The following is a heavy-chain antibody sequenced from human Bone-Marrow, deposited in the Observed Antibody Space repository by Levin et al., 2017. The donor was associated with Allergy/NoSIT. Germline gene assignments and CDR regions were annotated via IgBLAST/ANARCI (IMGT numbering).Heavy chain of an antibody. V-gene: IGHV4-30-4*01. D-gene: IGHD3-3*01. CDR2: VYYSGST. Sequence: SQTLSLTCTVSGDSISSDAYFWRWLRQPPGKGLEWIGYVYYSGSTFYNPSLESRLSISVDTSKNYFSLRLTAVTPADTAIYYCARAEITNFALVPRLSRWFDPWGQGRLVTVSS. J-gene: IGHJ5*02. CDR3: ARAEITNFALVPRLSRWFDP. CDR1: GDSISSDAYF.